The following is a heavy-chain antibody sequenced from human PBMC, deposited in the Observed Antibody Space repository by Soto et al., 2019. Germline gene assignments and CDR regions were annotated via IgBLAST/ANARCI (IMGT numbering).Heavy chain of an antibody. V-gene: IGHV1-8*01. CDR1: GYTFTSYD. CDR3: AKDGGNYYDSSGYTRWGYFDY. J-gene: IGHJ4*02. CDR2: MNPNSGNT. Sequence: ASVKVSCKASGYTFTSYDINWVRQATGQGLEWMGWMNPNSGNTGYAQKFQGRVTMTRNTSISTAYMELSSLRSEDTAVYYCAKDGGNYYDSSGYTRWGYFDYWGQGTLVTVSS. D-gene: IGHD3-22*01.